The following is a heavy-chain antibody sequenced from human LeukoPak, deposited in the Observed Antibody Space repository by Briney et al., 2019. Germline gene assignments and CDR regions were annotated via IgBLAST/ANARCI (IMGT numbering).Heavy chain of an antibody. V-gene: IGHV3-30*18. J-gene: IGHJ4*02. CDR2: ISYDGSNK. D-gene: IGHD6-13*01. Sequence: GGSLRLSCAASGFTFSSYGMHWVRQAPGKGLEWVAVISYDGSNKYYADSVKGRFTISRDNSKNTLYLQMNSLRAEDTAVYYCAKDHIAAAGMIDYWGQGTLVTVSS. CDR1: GFTFSSYG. CDR3: AKDHIAAAGMIDY.